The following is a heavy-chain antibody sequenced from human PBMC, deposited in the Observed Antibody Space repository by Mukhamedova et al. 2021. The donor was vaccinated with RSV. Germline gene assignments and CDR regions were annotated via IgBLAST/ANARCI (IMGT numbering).Heavy chain of an antibody. J-gene: IGHJ4*02. CDR3: ARGGSSGSTGGY. V-gene: IGHV3-30*04. D-gene: IGHD6-19*01. CDR1: TFSSYA. Sequence: TFSSYAMHWVRQAPGKGLEWVAVISYDGSNKYYADSVKDRFTISRDNSKNTLYLQMNSLRAEDTAVYYCARGGSSGSTGGYWGQG. CDR2: ISYDGSNK.